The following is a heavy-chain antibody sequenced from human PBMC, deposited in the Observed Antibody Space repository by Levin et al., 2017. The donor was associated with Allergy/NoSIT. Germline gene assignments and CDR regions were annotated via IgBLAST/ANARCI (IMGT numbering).Heavy chain of an antibody. Sequence: PGGSLRLSCAASGFTFDGYGMSWVRRAPGKGLEWVSGINWNGGSTGYADSVKGRFTISRDNAKNSLYLQMNSLRAEDTALYYCARGPHSSSWNWFDPWGQGTLVTVSS. CDR1: GFTFDGYG. J-gene: IGHJ5*02. D-gene: IGHD6-13*01. CDR3: ARGPHSSSWNWFDP. CDR2: INWNGGST. V-gene: IGHV3-20*04.